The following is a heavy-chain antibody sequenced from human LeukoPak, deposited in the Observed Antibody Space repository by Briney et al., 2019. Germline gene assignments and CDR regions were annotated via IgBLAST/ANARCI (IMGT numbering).Heavy chain of an antibody. D-gene: IGHD3-22*01. V-gene: IGHV4-4*07. J-gene: IGHJ5*02. Sequence: SETLSLTCTVSGGSISSYYWSWIRQPAGKGLEWIGRIYTSGSTNYNPSLKSRVTMSVDTSKNQFSLKLSSVTAADTAVYYCARGYYYDSSGYSGFDPWGQGTLVTVSS. CDR3: ARGYYYDSSGYSGFDP. CDR1: GGSISSYY. CDR2: IYTSGST.